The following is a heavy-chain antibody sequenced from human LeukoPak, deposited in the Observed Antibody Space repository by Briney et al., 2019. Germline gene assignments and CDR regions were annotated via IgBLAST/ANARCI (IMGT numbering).Heavy chain of an antibody. V-gene: IGHV1-18*01. CDR3: AREEYCSTSSCYHSWFDP. D-gene: IGHD2-2*01. CDR2: IGVYNGKT. Sequence: GASVKVCFKTAGYNFTNYGISWVRQAPGQGLELMGWIGVYNGKTKYAQKFQERATMTTDTSTSTAYMELRSLKSDDTAVYCCAREEYCSTSSCYHSWFDPWGQGTLVTVSS. J-gene: IGHJ5*02. CDR1: GYNFTNYG.